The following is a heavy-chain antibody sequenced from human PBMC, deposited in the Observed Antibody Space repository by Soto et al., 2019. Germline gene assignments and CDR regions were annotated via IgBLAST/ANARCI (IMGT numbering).Heavy chain of an antibody. V-gene: IGHV4-59*01. CDR2: IYYSGST. CDR3: ARDRSYYYGSGKYYYYYYGMDV. D-gene: IGHD3-10*01. CDR1: GGSISSYY. Sequence: ASETLSLTCTVSGGSISSYYWSWIRQPPGKGLEWIGYIYYSGSTNYNPSLKSRVTISVDTSKNQFSLKLSSVTAADTAVYYCARDRSYYYGSGKYYYYYYGMDVWGQGTMVTVSS. J-gene: IGHJ6*02.